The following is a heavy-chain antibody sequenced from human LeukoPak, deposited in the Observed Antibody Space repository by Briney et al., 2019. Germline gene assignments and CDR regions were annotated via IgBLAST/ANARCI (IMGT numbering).Heavy chain of an antibody. Sequence: SETLSLTCAVSGGSISRSSYFWGWIRQPPGKGLEWIGSLSYSRRSTNYNPSLKSRVTISVDTSKNQFSLKLSSVTAADTAVYYCASRPGIAVAGPNFDYWGQGTLVTVSS. CDR2: LSYSRRST. CDR3: ASRPGIAVAGPNFDY. V-gene: IGHV4-39*07. J-gene: IGHJ4*02. CDR1: GGSISRSSYF. D-gene: IGHD6-19*01.